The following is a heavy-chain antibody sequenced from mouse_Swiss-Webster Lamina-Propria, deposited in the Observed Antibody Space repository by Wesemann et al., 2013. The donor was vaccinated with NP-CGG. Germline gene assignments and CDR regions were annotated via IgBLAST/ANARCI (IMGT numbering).Heavy chain of an antibody. V-gene: IGHV1S22*01. Sequence: GQGLEWIGNIYPGSGSTNYDEKFKSKATLTVDTSSSTAYMQLSSLTSEDSAVYYCTRPLYDYERGGLAMDYWGQGTSVTVSS. CDR3: TRPLYDYERGGLAMDY. J-gene: IGHJ4*01. D-gene: IGHD2-4*01. CDR2: IYPGSGST.